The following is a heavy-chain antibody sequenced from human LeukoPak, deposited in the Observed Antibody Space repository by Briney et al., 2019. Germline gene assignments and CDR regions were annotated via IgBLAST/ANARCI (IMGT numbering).Heavy chain of an antibody. D-gene: IGHD3-3*01. CDR3: ARGITIFGVAPYYYYYYMDV. CDR2: ISAYNGNT. V-gene: IGHV1-18*01. Sequence: ASVNVSCTASGYTFTSYGISWVRQAPGQGLEWMGWISAYNGNTNYAQKLQGRVTMTTDTSTSTAYMELRSLRSDDTAVYYCARGITIFGVAPYYYYYYMDVWGKGTTVTVSS. J-gene: IGHJ6*03. CDR1: GYTFTSYG.